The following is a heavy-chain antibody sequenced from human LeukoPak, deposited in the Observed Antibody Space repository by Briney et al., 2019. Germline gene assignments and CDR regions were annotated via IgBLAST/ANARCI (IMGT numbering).Heavy chain of an antibody. CDR1: GYTLTELF. V-gene: IGHV1-24*01. Sequence: ASVKVSCKVSGYTLTELFMHWVRPAPGKGLEWMGGFDPEDGETIYAQKFQGRVTMTEDTSTDTAYMELSSLRSEDTAVYYCATAGMTTVTSYAFDIWGQGTMVTVSS. D-gene: IGHD4-17*01. J-gene: IGHJ3*02. CDR3: ATAGMTTVTSYAFDI. CDR2: FDPEDGET.